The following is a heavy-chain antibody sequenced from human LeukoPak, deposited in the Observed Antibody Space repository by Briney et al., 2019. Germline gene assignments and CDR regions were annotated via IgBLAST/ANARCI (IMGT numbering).Heavy chain of an antibody. D-gene: IGHD3-10*02. J-gene: IGHJ4*02. V-gene: IGHV4-59*12. CDR3: ARGRHGDHVSLFEY. Sequence: SETLSLTCTVSGGSISSYYWSWIRQPPGKGLEYIGYIYYSGSTNYNPSLKSRVTMSVDTSKNQFSLKLNSVTPEDTAVYFCARGRHGDHVSLFEYWGQGTLVTVSS. CDR1: GGSISSYY. CDR2: IYYSGST.